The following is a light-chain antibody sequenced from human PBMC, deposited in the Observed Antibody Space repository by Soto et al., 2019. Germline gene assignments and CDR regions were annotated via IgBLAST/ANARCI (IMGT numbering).Light chain of an antibody. CDR3: QSYDRSLSGSF. CDR2: EVT. CDR1: HSDVGRYNY. Sequence: QSALTQPASVSGSPGQSITISCTGTHSDVGRYNYVSWYQQHPGKAPKLIIFEVTYRPSGVSARFSGSKSGSTASLTISGLQAEDEADYYCQSYDRSLSGSFFGTGTKLTVL. J-gene: IGLJ1*01. V-gene: IGLV2-14*01.